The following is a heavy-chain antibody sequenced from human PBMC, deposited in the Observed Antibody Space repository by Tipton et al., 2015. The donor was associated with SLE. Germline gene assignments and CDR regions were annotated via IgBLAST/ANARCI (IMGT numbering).Heavy chain of an antibody. D-gene: IGHD3-10*01. CDR3: AKEGGSESHDGFDI. CDR2: IYSSGRT. J-gene: IGHJ3*02. Sequence: TLSLTCTVSGGAISTFYWSWIRQSAGKGLEWIGGIYSSGRTNYNPSLKSRVTMSVDTSRKQFSLKLTSVTAADTAVYYCAKEGGSESHDGFDIWGQGTMVTVSS. CDR1: GGAISTFY. V-gene: IGHV4-4*07.